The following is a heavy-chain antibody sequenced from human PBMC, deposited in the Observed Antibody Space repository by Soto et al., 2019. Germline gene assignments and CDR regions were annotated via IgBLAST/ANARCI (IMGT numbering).Heavy chain of an antibody. Sequence: ASVKVSCKASGYTFTSYGISWVRQAPGQGLEWMGWISAYNGNTNYAQKLQGRVTMTTDTSTSTAYMELRSLRSDDTAVYYCARDPLIVATISRPGIAAAGTNYYCGMDVWGQGTTVTVSS. J-gene: IGHJ6*02. V-gene: IGHV1-18*01. CDR3: ARDPLIVATISRPGIAAAGTNYYCGMDV. CDR2: ISAYNGNT. D-gene: IGHD6-13*01. CDR1: GYTFTSYG.